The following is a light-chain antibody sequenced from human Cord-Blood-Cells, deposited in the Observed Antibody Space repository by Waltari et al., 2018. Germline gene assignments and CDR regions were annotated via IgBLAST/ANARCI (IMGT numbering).Light chain of an antibody. Sequence: QSALTQPAHVSGSPGQSITISCTGTSSDVGSFNLVSWYQQHPGKAPKLMIYEGSKRPSGVSNRFSGSKSGNTASLTISGLQAEDEADYYCCSYAGSSRVFGGGTKLTVL. V-gene: IGLV2-23*01. J-gene: IGLJ3*02. CDR1: SSDVGSFNL. CDR3: CSYAGSSRV. CDR2: EGS.